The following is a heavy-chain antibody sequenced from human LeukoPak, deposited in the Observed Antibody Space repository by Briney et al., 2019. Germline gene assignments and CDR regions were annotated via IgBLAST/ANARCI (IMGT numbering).Heavy chain of an antibody. D-gene: IGHD6-13*01. Sequence: GGSLRLSCAASGFTFSSHSMNWVRQAPGKGLEWISYISSSSTIIHYADSVKGRFTISRDDAKSSLYLQMNSLRAEDTAIYYCARSIPYGTTWYGRSDYWGQGTLVTVSS. CDR2: ISSSSTII. CDR3: ARSIPYGTTWYGRSDY. V-gene: IGHV3-48*01. J-gene: IGHJ4*02. CDR1: GFTFSSHS.